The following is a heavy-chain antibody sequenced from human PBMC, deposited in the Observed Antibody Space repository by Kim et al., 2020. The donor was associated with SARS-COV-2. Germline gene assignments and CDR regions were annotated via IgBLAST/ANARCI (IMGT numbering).Heavy chain of an antibody. V-gene: IGHV3-7*01. D-gene: IGHD6-19*01. J-gene: IGHJ4*02. CDR3: ARDRGYSSGWSDFDY. Sequence: DSVKGRFTISRDNAKNSLYLQMNSLRAEDTAVYYCARDRGYSSGWSDFDYWGQGTLVTVSS.